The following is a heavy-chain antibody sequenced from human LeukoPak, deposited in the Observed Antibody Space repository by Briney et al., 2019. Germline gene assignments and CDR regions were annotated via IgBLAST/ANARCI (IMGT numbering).Heavy chain of an antibody. V-gene: IGHV4-61*02. D-gene: IGHD2-21*02. CDR1: GGSISSGSYY. CDR3: ARDIAYCGGDCYVQFDP. CDR2: IYTSGST. Sequence: SETLSLTRTVSGGSISSGSYYWRWIRQPAGKGLEWVGRIYTSGSTNYNPSLKSRVTISVDTSKNQFSLKLSSVTAADTAVYYCARDIAYCGGDCYVQFDPWGQGTLVTVSS. J-gene: IGHJ5*02.